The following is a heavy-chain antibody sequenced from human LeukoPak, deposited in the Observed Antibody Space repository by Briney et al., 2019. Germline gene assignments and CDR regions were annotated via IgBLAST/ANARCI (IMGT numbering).Heavy chain of an antibody. D-gene: IGHD3-10*01. J-gene: IGHJ5*02. V-gene: IGHV4-4*07. CDR1: GASINGYF. Sequence: SETLSLTCTVSGASINGYFWSWVRQSAGKGLEWIGRIYGSGSTNYNPSLESRATVSSDTSKNQFSLKLRSVTAADTAVYYCSRDMVRETLMYWFDPWGPGIPVTVS. CDR3: SRDMVRETLMYWFDP. CDR2: IYGSGST.